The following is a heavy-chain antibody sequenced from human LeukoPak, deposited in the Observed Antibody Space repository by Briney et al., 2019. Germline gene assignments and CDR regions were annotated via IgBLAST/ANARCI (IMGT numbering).Heavy chain of an antibody. CDR1: GFTFHDHG. J-gene: IGHJ4*02. Sequence: GGSLRLSCAASGFTFHDHGMSWVRQVPGKELEWVSALNWNGDNTGYADSVKGRFTISRDNAKKSLYLQMNSLTAEDTAYYYCAREEGPYFDCWGQGTLVTVSS. V-gene: IGHV3-20*04. CDR3: AREEGPYFDC. CDR2: LNWNGDNT.